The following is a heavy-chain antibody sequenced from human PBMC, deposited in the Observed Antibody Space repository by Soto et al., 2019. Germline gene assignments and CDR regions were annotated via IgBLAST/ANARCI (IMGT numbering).Heavy chain of an antibody. CDR2: ISGSGGST. Sequence: EVQLLESGGGLVQPGGSLRLSCAASGFTFSSYAMSWVRQAPGKGLEWVSAISGSGGSTYYADSVKGRFTISRDNSKNTLYLQMKRLRAEDTAVYYCAKVTSITMIVVVITAGDAFDIWGQGTMVTVSS. J-gene: IGHJ3*02. D-gene: IGHD3-22*01. V-gene: IGHV3-23*01. CDR1: GFTFSSYA. CDR3: AKVTSITMIVVVITAGDAFDI.